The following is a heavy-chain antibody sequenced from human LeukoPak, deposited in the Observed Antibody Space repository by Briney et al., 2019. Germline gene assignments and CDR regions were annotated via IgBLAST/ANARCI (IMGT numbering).Heavy chain of an antibody. CDR3: ARGGGAQGGFYYYYMDV. Sequence: SETLSLTCTVSGGSISSFYWSWFYWSWIRQPPGKGLEWIGYIYFSGSTNYNPSLKSRVTISVDTSKNQFSLKLSSVTAADTAVYYCARGGGAQGGFYYYYMDVWGRGTTVTVSS. D-gene: IGHD1-26*01. J-gene: IGHJ6*03. CDR2: IYFSGST. CDR1: GGSISS. V-gene: IGHV4-61*08.